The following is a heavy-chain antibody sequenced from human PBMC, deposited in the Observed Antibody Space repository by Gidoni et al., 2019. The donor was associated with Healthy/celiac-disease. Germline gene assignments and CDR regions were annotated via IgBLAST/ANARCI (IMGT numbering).Heavy chain of an antibody. Sequence: QVQLVESGGGVVQPGRSLRLSCAASGFPVRSYGMHWVRQAPGKGLEWVAVISYDGSNKYYADSVKGRFTISRDNSKNTLYLQMNSLRAEDTAVYYCARDSSSSPGTLDYWGQGTLVTVSS. CDR2: ISYDGSNK. D-gene: IGHD6-13*01. J-gene: IGHJ4*02. CDR1: GFPVRSYG. CDR3: ARDSSSSPGTLDY. V-gene: IGHV3-30*03.